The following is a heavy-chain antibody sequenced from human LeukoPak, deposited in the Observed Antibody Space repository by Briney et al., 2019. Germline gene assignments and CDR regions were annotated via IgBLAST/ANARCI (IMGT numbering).Heavy chain of an antibody. V-gene: IGHV3-74*01. D-gene: IGHD4-17*01. CDR3: ATAGDYRFDY. Sequence: GGSLRLSCAGSGFIFSSTWMHWVRQAPGEGLVWVSRINSDGSTINYADSVKGRLTISRDNAKNTLYLQMNSLRVEDTALYFCATAGDYRFDYWGQGTLVTVSS. CDR2: INSDGSTI. J-gene: IGHJ4*02. CDR1: GFIFSSTW.